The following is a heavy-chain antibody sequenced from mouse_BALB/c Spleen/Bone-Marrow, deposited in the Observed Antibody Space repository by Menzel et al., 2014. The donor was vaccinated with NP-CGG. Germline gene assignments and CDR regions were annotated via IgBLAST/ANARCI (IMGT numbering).Heavy chain of an antibody. CDR3: ARGDNSDY. V-gene: IGHV1S41*01. Sequence: DLVKPGASVKLSYKASGYTFTSYWINWIKQRPGQGLEWIGRIAPGSVSTYYNEMFKGKETLTEDTSSSTAYIQLSRLSSEDSAVYSCARGDNSDYWGQGTTLTVSS. CDR1: GYTFTSYW. J-gene: IGHJ2*01. CDR2: IAPGSVST.